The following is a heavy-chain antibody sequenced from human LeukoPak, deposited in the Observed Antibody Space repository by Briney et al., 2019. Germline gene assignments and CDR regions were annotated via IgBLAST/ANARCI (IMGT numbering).Heavy chain of an antibody. CDR3: ARGTMFPYYFDY. V-gene: IGHV3-30*12. Sequence: GGSLRLSCAASGFTFGGYGIHWVRQGPGKGLEWVAFIPYDESDKYYADSVKGRFTISRDNSKNTLYLQMNSLRAEDTAVYYCARGTMFPYYFDYWGQGTLVTVSS. CDR1: GFTFGGYG. J-gene: IGHJ4*02. CDR2: IPYDESDK. D-gene: IGHD3-10*02.